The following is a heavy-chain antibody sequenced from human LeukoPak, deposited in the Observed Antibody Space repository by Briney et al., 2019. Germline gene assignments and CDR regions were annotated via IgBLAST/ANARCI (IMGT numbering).Heavy chain of an antibody. V-gene: IGHV5-51*01. J-gene: IGHJ3*01. CDR2: IYPGDSDT. CDR3: ARVAGSGTYSAFDV. Sequence: GEALMISCKGSGYVFTRYCIGWVRQLPRKGLEWMGSIYPGDSDTTYSPSFQGQVTISADKSISTAYLQWSSPKASDTAMYYCARVAGSGTYSAFDVWGQGTMVTVSS. D-gene: IGHD1-26*01. CDR1: GYVFTRYC.